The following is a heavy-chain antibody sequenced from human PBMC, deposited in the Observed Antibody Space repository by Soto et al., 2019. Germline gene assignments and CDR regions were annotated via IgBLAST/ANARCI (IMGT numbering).Heavy chain of an antibody. CDR3: ARVNYDFWSGYYIPRFDP. D-gene: IGHD3-3*01. J-gene: IGHJ5*02. CDR2: IYYSGST. V-gene: IGHV4-61*01. Sequence: LLQASETLSLTCTVSGGSVSSGSYYWSWIRQPPGKGLEWIGYIYYSGSTNYNPSLKSRVTISVDTSKNQFSLKLSSVTTADTAVYYCARVNYDFWSGYYIPRFDPWGQGTLVTVSS. CDR1: GGSVSSGSYY.